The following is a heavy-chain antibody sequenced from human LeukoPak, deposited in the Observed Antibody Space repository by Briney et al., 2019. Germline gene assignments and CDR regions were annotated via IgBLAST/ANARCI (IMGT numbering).Heavy chain of an antibody. J-gene: IGHJ6*02. CDR2: IKQDGSEK. CDR3: ASYYSYYHVMDV. V-gene: IGHV3-7*01. CDR1: GFTFSSYW. Sequence: QPGGSLRLSCAASGFTFSSYWMSWVRQAPGNGLEWVANIKQDGSEKYYVDSVKGRFTISRDNAKNSLYLQMNSLRAEDTAVYYCASYYSYYHVMDVWGQGTTVTVSS.